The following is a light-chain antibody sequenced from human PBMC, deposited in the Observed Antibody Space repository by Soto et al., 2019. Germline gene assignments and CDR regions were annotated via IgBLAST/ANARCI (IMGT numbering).Light chain of an antibody. J-gene: IGKJ1*01. CDR1: QTVRDN. CDR2: GAS. CDR3: QQYNNWPRT. V-gene: IGKV3-15*01. Sequence: EVVMTQSPTTLSVSPWERATLSCRASQTVRDNLGLYQQKPGQAPRLLIYGASTRATGIPARFSGSGSGTEVTLTISSLQSEDFAVYYCQQYNNWPRTFGQGTKV.